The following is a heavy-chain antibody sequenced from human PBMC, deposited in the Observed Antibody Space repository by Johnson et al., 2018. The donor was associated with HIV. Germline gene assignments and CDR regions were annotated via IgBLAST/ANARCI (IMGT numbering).Heavy chain of an antibody. D-gene: IGHD2-15*01. CDR1: GFTFSNYW. J-gene: IGHJ3*02. CDR2: IKEDGSNK. CDR3: AKGDCSGGSCYSFTDAFDI. Sequence: QMLLVESGGGLVQPGGSLRLSCGVSGFTFSNYWMTWVRQAPGKGLEGVAIIKEDGSNKYYADSVKGRFTISRDNSKNTLYLQMNSLRAEDTAVYYCAKGDCSGGSCYSFTDAFDIWGQGTMVTVSS. V-gene: IGHV3-30*02.